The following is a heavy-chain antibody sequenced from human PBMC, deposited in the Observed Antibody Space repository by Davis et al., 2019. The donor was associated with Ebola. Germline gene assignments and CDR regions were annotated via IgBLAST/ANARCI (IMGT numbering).Heavy chain of an antibody. CDR2: IDPSGGST. V-gene: IGHV1-46*01. CDR1: VYTFTSYY. D-gene: IGHD6-13*01. J-gene: IGHJ4*02. CDR3: ARVSSRWDFFDY. Sequence: ATSVKVSCKASVYTFTSYYMHWVRQAPGQGLEWMGVIDPSGGSTSYAQKFQGRVTMTRDTSTSTVYMELSSLRSEDTAVYYCARVSSRWDFFDYWGQGTLVTVSS.